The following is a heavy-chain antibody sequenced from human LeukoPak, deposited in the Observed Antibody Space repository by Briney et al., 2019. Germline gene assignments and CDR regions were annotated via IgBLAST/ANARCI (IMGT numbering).Heavy chain of an antibody. J-gene: IGHJ4*02. CDR1: GYTFTGYY. D-gene: IGHD3-22*01. CDR3: ARDYYDSSGYSPPGY. Sequence: ASVKVSCKASGYTFTGYYMHWVRQAPGQGLECMGWINPNSGGTNYAQKFQGRVTMTRDTSISTAYMELSRLRSDDTAGYYCARDYYDSSGYSPPGYWGQGTLVTVSS. V-gene: IGHV1-2*02. CDR2: INPNSGGT.